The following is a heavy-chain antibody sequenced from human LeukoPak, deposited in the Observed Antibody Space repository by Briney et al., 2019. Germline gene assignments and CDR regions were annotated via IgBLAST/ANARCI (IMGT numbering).Heavy chain of an antibody. Sequence: GESLKISCKGFGYSFTSYWIGWVRQMPGKGLEWMGIIYPGDSDTRYSPSFQGQVTISADKSISTAYLQWSSLKASDTAMYYCARLPYYYDSSGYYTNFDYWGQGTLVTVSS. D-gene: IGHD3-22*01. J-gene: IGHJ4*02. CDR3: ARLPYYYDSSGYYTNFDY. CDR2: IYPGDSDT. V-gene: IGHV5-51*01. CDR1: GYSFTSYW.